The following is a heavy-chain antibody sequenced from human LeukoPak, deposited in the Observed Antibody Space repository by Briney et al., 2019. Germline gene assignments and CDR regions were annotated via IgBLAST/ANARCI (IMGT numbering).Heavy chain of an antibody. V-gene: IGHV4-61*02. CDR2: IYFSGTT. D-gene: IGHD1/OR15-1a*01. CDR1: VGSVSRGSSY. Sequence: PSQTLSLTCTVSVGSVSRGSSYWTWIRQTAGKGLEWIGRIYFSGTTNYNPSLNSRVTISLDTSKNQFSLKLSSVSAADTAVYNCARGRTADYYQYYMDVWGTGTTVTVSS. J-gene: IGHJ6*03. CDR3: ARGRTADYYQYYMDV.